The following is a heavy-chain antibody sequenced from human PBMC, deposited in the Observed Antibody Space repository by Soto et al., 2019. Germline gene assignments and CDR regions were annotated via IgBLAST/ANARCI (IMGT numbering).Heavy chain of an antibody. CDR2: ITPSNGKT. V-gene: IGHV1-45*02. J-gene: IGHJ4*02. D-gene: IGHD6-19*01. CDR1: GYTFTYRY. Sequence: QMQLVQSGAEVKKTGSSVKVSCKASGYTFTYRYLHWVRQAPGQALEWMGWITPSNGKTNYAHKFQDRVTITRNRSMSTAYMELSSRRSEDTDMYYCSSSSGWMIDYWGQGTLVTVSS. CDR3: SSSSGWMIDY.